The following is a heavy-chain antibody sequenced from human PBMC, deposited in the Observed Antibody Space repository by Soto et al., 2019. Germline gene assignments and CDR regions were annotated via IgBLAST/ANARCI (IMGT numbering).Heavy chain of an antibody. CDR3: XHXRXXXXXXFDI. CDR1: GFSLSTSGXG. CDR2: IYWDDDK. Sequence: QITLKESGPTLVKPTQTLTLTCTFSGFSLSTSGXGVXXXRQPXXKALEWLALIYWDDDKRYSPSLKSRLTITXXXXXXXXXXXXXXXXXXXXXXXXXXHXRXXXXXXFDIWGQGTIVTVSS. J-gene: IGHJ3*02. V-gene: IGHV2-5*02.